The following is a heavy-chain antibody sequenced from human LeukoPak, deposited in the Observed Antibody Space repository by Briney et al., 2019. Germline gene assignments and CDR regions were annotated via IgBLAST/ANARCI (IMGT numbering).Heavy chain of an antibody. CDR1: GFTFSSYA. V-gene: IGHV3-23*01. CDR3: AKDSSGYYPTTSDY. Sequence: PGGSLRLSCAASGFTFSSYAMSWVRQAPEKGLEWVSAISGSCSSTYYADSVKGRFTISRDNSKNTLHLQMNSLRAEDTAVYYCAKDSSGYYPTTSDYWGQGTLVTVS. J-gene: IGHJ4*02. CDR2: ISGSCSST. D-gene: IGHD3-22*01.